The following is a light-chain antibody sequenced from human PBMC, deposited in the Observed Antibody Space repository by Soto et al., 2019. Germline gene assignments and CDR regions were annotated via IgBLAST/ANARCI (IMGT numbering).Light chain of an antibody. CDR3: QQYGSSPFT. Sequence: EIVLTQSPGTVSVSPGERVTLSCRASQSVSNNFLAWHQQRPGQAPRLLIYGASSRAGGIPDRFRGSGSGTDFTLPIYSLEPEALAVYYCQQYGSSPFTFCPGTKVDVK. CDR1: QSVSNNF. CDR2: GAS. V-gene: IGKV3-20*01. J-gene: IGKJ3*01.